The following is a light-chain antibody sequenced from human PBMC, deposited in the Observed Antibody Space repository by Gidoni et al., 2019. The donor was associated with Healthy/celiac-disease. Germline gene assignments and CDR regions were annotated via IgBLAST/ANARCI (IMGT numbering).Light chain of an antibody. CDR1: SSDVGGYKY. CDR2: EVS. CDR3: SSHAGSNNLV. Sequence: QSALTQPPSASGSPAQSFTISCPGTSSDVGGYKYVSWYQQHPGKAPNLMIYEVSKRPSGVPDRFSGSKSGNTASLTVSGLQAEDEADYYCSSHAGSNNLVFGGGTKLTVL. V-gene: IGLV2-8*01. J-gene: IGLJ3*02.